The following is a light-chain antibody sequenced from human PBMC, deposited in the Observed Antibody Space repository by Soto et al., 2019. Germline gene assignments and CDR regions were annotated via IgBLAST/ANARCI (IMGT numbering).Light chain of an antibody. J-gene: IGLJ1*01. CDR2: EVT. V-gene: IGLV2-8*01. CDR3: SSYTGGNPSYV. Sequence: QSVLTQPPSASETPGQSVTISCTGTSSDVGGYDYVSWYQQHPGKAPKLMIYEVTIRPSGVSDRFSGSKSGNTASLTVSGLQAEDEADYYCSSYTGGNPSYVFGTGTKAPS. CDR1: SSDVGGYDY.